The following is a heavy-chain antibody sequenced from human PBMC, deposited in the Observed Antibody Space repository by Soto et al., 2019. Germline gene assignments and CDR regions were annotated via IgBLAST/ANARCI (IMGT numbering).Heavy chain of an antibody. V-gene: IGHV4-4*02. CDR1: GDSISSTHW. CDR3: ATLPPRIVVTILPIPS. D-gene: IGHD2-21*01. J-gene: IGHJ4*02. CDR2: VDHTGST. Sequence: QVQLRQSGPRLARPSGTLSLTCVVSGDSISSTHWWTWVRQTPGTGLEWIGEVDHTGSTKYNPSLXNXVXIXXDKSNNQFSLNLKSLTAADTAVYYCATLPPRIVVTILPIPSWGQGTQVTVSS.